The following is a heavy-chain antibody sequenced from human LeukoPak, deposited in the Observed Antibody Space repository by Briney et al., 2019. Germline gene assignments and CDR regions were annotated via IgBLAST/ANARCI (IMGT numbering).Heavy chain of an antibody. Sequence: PGGSLILSCAASGFTFSTYNMNWVRQAPGKGLEWVSYISTSGSAIYYADSVKGRFTISRDNARNSLYLQMNSLRDEDTAVYYCARYTWSDRRGAMDVWGQGTTVTVSS. D-gene: IGHD1-1*01. V-gene: IGHV3-48*02. CDR1: GFTFSTYN. CDR3: ARYTWSDRRGAMDV. CDR2: ISTSGSAI. J-gene: IGHJ6*02.